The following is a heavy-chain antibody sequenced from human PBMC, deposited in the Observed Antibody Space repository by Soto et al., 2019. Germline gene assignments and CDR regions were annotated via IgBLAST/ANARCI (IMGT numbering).Heavy chain of an antibody. CDR2: IYYSGST. V-gene: IGHV4-39*01. CDR1: GGSISSSNYY. Sequence: PSETLSLTCTVSGGSISSSNYYWGWIRQPPGKGLEWIGNIYYSGSTFYNPSLKSRVTISVDTSKDQVSLKLSSVTTADTAVYYCARSCPGPYFWSCSYTEGNPSYIDFWGQGTMVTVSS. J-gene: IGHJ4*02. CDR3: ARSCPGPYFWSCSYTEGNPSYIDF. D-gene: IGHD3-3*01.